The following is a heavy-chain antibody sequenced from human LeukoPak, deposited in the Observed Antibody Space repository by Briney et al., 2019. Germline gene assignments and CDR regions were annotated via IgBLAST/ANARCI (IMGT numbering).Heavy chain of an antibody. V-gene: IGHV3-23*01. CDR1: GSTFSNYA. CDR2: ITGSGDGT. Sequence: PGGSLRLSCAASGSTFSNYAMMWVRQAPGKRLEWVSPITGSGDGTYYADSVRGRFTISRGNSENTLYLQLNSLRAEDTAVYFCVKGFVHPTYYFDYWGQGTLVTVSS. J-gene: IGHJ4*02. D-gene: IGHD3-10*01. CDR3: VKGFVHPTYYFDY.